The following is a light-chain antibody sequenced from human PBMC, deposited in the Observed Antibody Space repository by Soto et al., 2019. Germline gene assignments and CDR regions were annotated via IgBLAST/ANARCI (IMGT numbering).Light chain of an antibody. J-gene: IGLJ3*02. CDR1: SSDVGDSNS. V-gene: IGLV2-8*01. CDR3: SSYAGSNIWV. Sequence: QLVLTQPPSASGSPGRSVTISCSGTSSDVGDSNSVSWYQQHPGKAPKLMIYEVTKRPSGVPDRFSGSKSGNAASLTVSGLQAEDEADYYCSSYAGSNIWVFGGGTKLTVL. CDR2: EVT.